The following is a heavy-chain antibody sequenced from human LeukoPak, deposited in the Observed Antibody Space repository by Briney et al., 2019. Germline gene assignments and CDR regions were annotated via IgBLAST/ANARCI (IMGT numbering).Heavy chain of an antibody. J-gene: IGHJ4*02. CDR1: GFTFSSYG. CDR3: AKDGIAVAGRGFDY. V-gene: IGHV3-30*02. CDR2: IRYDGSNK. D-gene: IGHD6-19*01. Sequence: GGSLRLSCAASGFTFSSYGMHWVRQAPGKGLEWVAFIRYDGSNKYYADSVKGRFTISRDNSKNTLYLQMNSLRAEDTAVYYCAKDGIAVAGRGFDYWGQGTLVTVSS.